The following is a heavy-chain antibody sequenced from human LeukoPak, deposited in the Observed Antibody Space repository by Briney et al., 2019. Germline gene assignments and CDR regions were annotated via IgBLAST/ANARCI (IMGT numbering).Heavy chain of an antibody. D-gene: IGHD3-22*01. J-gene: IGHJ4*02. CDR2: ISSSSSTI. CDR3: ARDIYYDSSGYYGSVY. Sequence: PGGSLRLSCAASGFNFSSYSMNWVRQAPGKGLEWVSYISSSSSTIYYADSVKGRFTISRDNAKNSLYLQMNSLRAEDTAVYCARDIYYDSSGYYGSVYWGQGTLVTVSS. CDR1: GFNFSSYS. V-gene: IGHV3-48*04.